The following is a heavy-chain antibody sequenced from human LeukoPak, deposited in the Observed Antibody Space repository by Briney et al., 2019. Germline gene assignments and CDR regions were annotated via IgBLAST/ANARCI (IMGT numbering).Heavy chain of an antibody. V-gene: IGHV1-2*02. CDR3: ARELDYVWGSYRIDAFDI. J-gene: IGHJ3*02. Sequence: ASVKVSCKASGYTFTGYYMHWVRQAPGQGLEWMGWINPNSGGTNYAQKFQGRVTMTRDTSISTAYMELCRLRSDDTAVYYCARELDYVWGSYRIDAFDIWGQGTMVTVSS. CDR1: GYTFTGYY. CDR2: INPNSGGT. D-gene: IGHD3-16*02.